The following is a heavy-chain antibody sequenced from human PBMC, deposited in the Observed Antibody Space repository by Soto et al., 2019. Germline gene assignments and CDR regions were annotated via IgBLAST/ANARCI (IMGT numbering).Heavy chain of an antibody. CDR3: AKEHTIFGAISGY. J-gene: IGHJ4*02. CDR2: ISGSGGST. V-gene: IGHV3-23*01. D-gene: IGHD3-3*01. CDR1: GFTFSSYA. Sequence: GGSLRLSCAASGFTFSSYAMSWVRQAPGKGLEWVSAISGSGGSTYYADSVKGRFTISRDNSKNTLYLQINSLRAEETAVSYCAKEHTIFGAISGYWGQGTLVTVSS.